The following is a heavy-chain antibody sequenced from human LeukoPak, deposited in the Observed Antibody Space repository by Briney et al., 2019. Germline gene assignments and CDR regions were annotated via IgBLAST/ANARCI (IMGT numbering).Heavy chain of an antibody. CDR3: ARDWPFLVGGTPY. CDR2: IKEDGSEK. D-gene: IGHD1-26*01. Sequence: GGSLRLSCAASGFTFSSYWLSWVRQGPGKGLEWVANIKEDGSEKYYVDSVKGRFTISRDNAKNSLYLQMNSLRAEDTAVYYCARDWPFLVGGTPYGGQGTLVTVSS. J-gene: IGHJ4*02. CDR1: GFTFSSYW. V-gene: IGHV3-7*01.